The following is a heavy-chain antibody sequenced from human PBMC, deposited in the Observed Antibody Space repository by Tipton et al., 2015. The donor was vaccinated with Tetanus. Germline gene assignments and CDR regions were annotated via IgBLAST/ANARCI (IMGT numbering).Heavy chain of an antibody. CDR2: IDPNSGGT. V-gene: IGHV1-2*02. J-gene: IGHJ6*02. CDR1: GYTFTGYY. D-gene: IGHD3-22*01. Sequence: QLVQSGAEMKKPGASVKVSCKASGYTFTGYYMYWVRQAPGQGLEWMGWIDPNSGGTVYAQKFQGRVPMTRDTSISTAYMELISLRFDDTAVYYCARDRGDYIDYGMDVWGPGTTVTVS. CDR3: ARDRGDYIDYGMDV.